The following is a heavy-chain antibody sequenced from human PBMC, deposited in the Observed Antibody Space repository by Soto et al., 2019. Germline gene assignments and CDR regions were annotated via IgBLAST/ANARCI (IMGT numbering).Heavy chain of an antibody. CDR1: GFTFTTYA. CDR2: VTDSGGKT. Sequence: EVQLLESGGGLVQPGGSLRLSCAASGFTFTTYAMSWVRQGPGKGLEWVSGVTDSGGKTYYADSVKGRFTSSRDNSKNTLYLQMNSLRAEDTAVYYCAKGFIVAATTPEFDYWGQGTLVTVSS. J-gene: IGHJ4*02. CDR3: AKGFIVAATTPEFDY. V-gene: IGHV3-23*01. D-gene: IGHD1-26*01.